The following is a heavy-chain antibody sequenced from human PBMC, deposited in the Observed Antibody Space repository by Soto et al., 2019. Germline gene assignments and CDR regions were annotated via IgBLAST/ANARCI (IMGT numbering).Heavy chain of an antibody. CDR2: INHSGST. CDR1: GGSFSGYY. V-gene: IGHV4-34*01. J-gene: IGHJ6*02. CDR3: ARGSMWRRDYSMDV. Sequence: QVQLQQWGAGLLKPSETLSLTCAVYGGSFSGYYWSWIRQPPGKGLEWIGEINHSGSTNYNPSLKSIAAISLDTPKYQFSLKLSSATAADTAVYCWARGSMWRRDYSMDVWGQGTMVTVSS. D-gene: IGHD2-21*01.